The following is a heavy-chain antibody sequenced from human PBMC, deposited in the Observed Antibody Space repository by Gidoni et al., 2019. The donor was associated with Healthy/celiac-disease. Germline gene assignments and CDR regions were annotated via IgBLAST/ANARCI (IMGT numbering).Heavy chain of an antibody. D-gene: IGHD6-6*01. V-gene: IGHV3-23*01. CDR2: ISGRGVST. Sequence: EVQLLESGGGLVQPGGALRLYCAASGFTVSSYAMSWVRQAPGKGLEWVSAISGRGVSTYYADSVKGRFTISRDNSKNTLYLQMNSLRAEDTAVYYCSKEGRGIAARGGAFDYWGQGTLVTVSS. J-gene: IGHJ4*02. CDR3: SKEGRGIAARGGAFDY. CDR1: GFTVSSYA.